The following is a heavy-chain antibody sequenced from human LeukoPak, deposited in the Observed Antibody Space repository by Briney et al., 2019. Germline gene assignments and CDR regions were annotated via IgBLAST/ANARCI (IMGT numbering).Heavy chain of an antibody. D-gene: IGHD2-2*01. V-gene: IGHV4-59*01. CDR2: IYYSGST. CDR1: GCSISSYY. J-gene: IGHJ1*01. CDR3: ASKVYCSSTSCYGEH. Sequence: SETLSLTCTVSGCSISSYYWSWIRQPPGKGLEWIGYIYYSGSTNYNPSLKSRVTITVDTSKNQFSLKLSSVTAADTAVYYCASKVYCSSTSCYGEHWGQGTLVTVSS.